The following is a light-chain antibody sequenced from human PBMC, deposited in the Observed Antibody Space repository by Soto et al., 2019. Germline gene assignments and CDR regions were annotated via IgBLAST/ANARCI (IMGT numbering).Light chain of an antibody. CDR1: QSVSNW. V-gene: IGKV1-5*03. CDR3: QQYKSYSLIT. Sequence: DIQMTQSPSTLSASIGDRVTITCRASQSVSNWLAWYQQKPGKAPKVLIYKASTLESGVPSRFTGNGSGTEFTLNISNLQPDDFATYYCQQYKSYSLITFGQGTRLEIK. CDR2: KAS. J-gene: IGKJ5*01.